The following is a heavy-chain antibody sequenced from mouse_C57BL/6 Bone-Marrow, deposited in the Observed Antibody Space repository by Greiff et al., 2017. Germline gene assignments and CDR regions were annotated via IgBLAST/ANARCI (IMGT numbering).Heavy chain of an antibody. D-gene: IGHD3-2*02. CDR2: IDPNSGGT. V-gene: IGHV1-72*01. Sequence: VKLQQPGAELVKPGASVKLSCKASGYTFTSYWMHWVKQRPGRGLEWIGRIDPNSGGTKYNEKFKSKATLTVDKPSSTAYMQLSSLTSEDSAVYYCARGGQLRLLFYYAMDYWGQGTSVTVSS. J-gene: IGHJ4*01. CDR1: GYTFTSYW. CDR3: ARGGQLRLLFYYAMDY.